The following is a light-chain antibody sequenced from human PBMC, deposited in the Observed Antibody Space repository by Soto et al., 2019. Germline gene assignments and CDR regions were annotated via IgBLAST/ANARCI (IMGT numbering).Light chain of an antibody. V-gene: IGKV1-5*03. Sequence: DIQMTQSPSTLSGSVGDRVTITCRASQTISSWLAWYQQKPGKAPKLLIYKASTLKSGVPSRFSGSGSGTEFTLTISSLQPDDFAPYYCQHDNSYSEAFGQGNKVELK. CDR1: QTISSW. CDR2: KAS. J-gene: IGKJ1*01. CDR3: QHDNSYSEA.